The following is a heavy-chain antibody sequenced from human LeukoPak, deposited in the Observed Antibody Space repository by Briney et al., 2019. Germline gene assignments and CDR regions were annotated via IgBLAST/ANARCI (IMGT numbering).Heavy chain of an antibody. Sequence: ASVKVSCKASGYTFTSYGISWVRPAPRQGLEWMGWVSAYNGNTNYAQKPHGRVTMTTDTSTSTAYTELRSLRSDETAVYYCAREPFNDFWSGLVVDNPPDYWGQGTMVTVSS. J-gene: IGHJ4*02. V-gene: IGHV1-18*01. D-gene: IGHD3-3*01. CDR3: AREPFNDFWSGLVVDNPPDY. CDR1: GYTFTSYG. CDR2: VSAYNGNT.